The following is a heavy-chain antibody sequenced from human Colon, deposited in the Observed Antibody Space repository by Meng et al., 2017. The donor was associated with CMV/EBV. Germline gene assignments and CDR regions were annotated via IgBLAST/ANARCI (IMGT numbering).Heavy chain of an antibody. CDR3: ARVQHYYDTSGYYLLDY. CDR1: GFTFDDYA. CDR2: IRWNSGSK. Sequence: SLKISCAASGFTFDDYAMHWVRQAPGKGLEWVSGIRWNSGSKVYADSVKGRFTISRDNAKNSLYLQMNSLRVEDTAVYYCARVQHYYDTSGYYLLDYWGQGTLVTVSS. V-gene: IGHV3-9*01. D-gene: IGHD3-22*01. J-gene: IGHJ4*02.